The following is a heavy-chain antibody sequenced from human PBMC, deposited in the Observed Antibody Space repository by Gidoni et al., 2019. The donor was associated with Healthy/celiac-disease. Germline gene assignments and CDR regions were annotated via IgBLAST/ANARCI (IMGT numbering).Heavy chain of an antibody. Sequence: HVQLQLSGPGSVSPSQTLSLTFAISGDSVSSNSAAWNWIRQSPSRGLEWLGRTYYRSKWYNDYAVSVKSRITINTDTSKNQLSLQLNSVTAEDTAVYYCARAWDNMVAIGYMDVWGKGTTVTVSS. V-gene: IGHV6-1*01. CDR2: TYYRSKWYN. J-gene: IGHJ6*03. CDR3: ARAWDNMVAIGYMDV. CDR1: GDSVSSNSAA. D-gene: IGHD5-12*01.